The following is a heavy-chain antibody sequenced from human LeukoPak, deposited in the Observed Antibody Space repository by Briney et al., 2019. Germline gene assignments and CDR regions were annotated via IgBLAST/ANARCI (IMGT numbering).Heavy chain of an antibody. CDR2: INPNSGGT. J-gene: IGHJ1*01. Sequence: ASVKVSCKASGYTFTGYYMHWVRQAPGQGLEWMGWINPNSGGTNYAQKFQGRVTMTRDTSISTAYMELSRLRSEDTAVYYCARDFHDSSGPPRNFQHWGQGTLVTVSS. CDR1: GYTFTGYY. V-gene: IGHV1-2*02. CDR3: ARDFHDSSGPPRNFQH. D-gene: IGHD3-22*01.